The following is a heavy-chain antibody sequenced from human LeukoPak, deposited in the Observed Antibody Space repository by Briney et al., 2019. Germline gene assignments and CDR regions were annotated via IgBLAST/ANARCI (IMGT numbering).Heavy chain of an antibody. Sequence: ASVKVSCKASGYTFTGYYMHWVRQAPGQGLEWMGWINPNSGGTNYAQKFQGRVTMTRDTSISTAYMGLSRLRSDDTAMYYCARDSYYYGSGSYYWFDPWGQGTLVTVSS. CDR1: GYTFTGYY. J-gene: IGHJ5*02. D-gene: IGHD3-10*01. V-gene: IGHV1-2*02. CDR2: INPNSGGT. CDR3: ARDSYYYGSGSYYWFDP.